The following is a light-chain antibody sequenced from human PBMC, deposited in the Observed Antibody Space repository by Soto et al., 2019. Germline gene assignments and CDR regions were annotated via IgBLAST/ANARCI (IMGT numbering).Light chain of an antibody. CDR2: AAS. CDR3: QQYHSYPLT. J-gene: IGKJ4*01. CDR1: QDIKNY. V-gene: IGKV1-16*02. Sequence: RQDIKNYLAWFQQKPGKAPKSLIFAASSLQSGVPSKFIGTGSGTDFTLTISSLQAEDVATYFCQQYHSYPLTFGGGTKVDIK.